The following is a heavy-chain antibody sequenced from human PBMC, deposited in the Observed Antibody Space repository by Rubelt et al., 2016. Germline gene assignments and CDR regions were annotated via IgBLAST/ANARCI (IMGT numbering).Heavy chain of an antibody. CDR1: GGSFSDHY. CDR2: LYYGGRT. V-gene: IGHV4-34*11. CDR3: ARVAKDTMFSPWSVFDI. J-gene: IGHJ3*02. D-gene: IGHD3-3*01. Sequence: QVQLQQWGAGLLKPSETLSLTCAVYGGSFSDHYWSWIRQPPGKVLEWIGYLYYGGRTDYNPSLKSRVTISVDTSKTHFSLKLSSVTAADTAVYYCARVAKDTMFSPWSVFDIWGQGTMSPSLQ.